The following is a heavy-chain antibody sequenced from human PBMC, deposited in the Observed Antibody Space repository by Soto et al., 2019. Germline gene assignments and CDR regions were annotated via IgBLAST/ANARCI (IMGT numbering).Heavy chain of an antibody. CDR2: IKSKTDGGTT. J-gene: IGHJ5*02. D-gene: IGHD3-22*01. CDR3: TIHYYYDSSGYS. Sequence: GGSLRLSCAASGFTFSNAWMTWVRQAPGRGLEWVGHIKSKTDGGTTDYAAPVKGRFTISRDDSKNTLYLQMNSLKTEDTAVYYCTIHYYYDSSGYSWGQGTLVTVSS. CDR1: GFTFSNAW. V-gene: IGHV3-15*01.